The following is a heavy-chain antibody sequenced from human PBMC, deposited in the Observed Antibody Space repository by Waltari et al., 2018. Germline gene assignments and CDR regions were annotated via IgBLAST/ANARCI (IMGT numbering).Heavy chain of an antibody. CDR2: INPHGTST. J-gene: IGHJ6*02. CDR1: GFPFNTHS. CDR3: ARGHYDSSGYYLSYYYGLDV. Sequence: EVQLVESGGDLVQPGGSLRLPCAGSGFPFNTHSRPWARQGPGKGLVWVSRINPHGTSTNYADSVKGRFTISRDNAKNTLYLQMNSLRAEDTAVYYCARGHYDSSGYYLSYYYGLDVWGQGTTVTVSS. D-gene: IGHD3-22*01. V-gene: IGHV3-74*02.